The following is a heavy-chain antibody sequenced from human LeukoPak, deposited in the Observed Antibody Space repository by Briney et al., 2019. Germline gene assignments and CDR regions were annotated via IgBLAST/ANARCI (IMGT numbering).Heavy chain of an antibody. J-gene: IGHJ4*02. V-gene: IGHV3-23*01. CDR2: ISGSGGST. CDR1: GFTFSSYS. D-gene: IGHD1-26*01. CDR3: AKGGGKGFDY. Sequence: GGSLRLSCAASGFTFSSYSMNWVRQAPGKGLEWVSAISGSGGSTYYADSVKGRFTISRDNSKNTLYLQMNSLRAEDTAVYYCAKGGGKGFDYWGQGTLVTVSS.